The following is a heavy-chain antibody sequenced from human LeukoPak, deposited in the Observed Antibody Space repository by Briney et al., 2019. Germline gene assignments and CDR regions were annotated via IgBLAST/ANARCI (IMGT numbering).Heavy chain of an antibody. CDR2: ISGSGGST. Sequence: QTGGSLRLSCAASGFTFSSYAMSWVRQAPGKGLEWVSAISGSGGSTYYADSVKGRFTISRDNSKNTLYLQKNSLRAEDTAVYYCAKDGPWRELLGYWGQGTLVTVSS. V-gene: IGHV3-23*01. CDR3: AKDGPWRELLGY. J-gene: IGHJ4*02. D-gene: IGHD1-26*01. CDR1: GFTFSSYA.